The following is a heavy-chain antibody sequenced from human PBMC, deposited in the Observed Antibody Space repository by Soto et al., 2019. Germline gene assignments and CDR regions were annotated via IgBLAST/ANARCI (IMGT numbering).Heavy chain of an antibody. J-gene: IGHJ3*02. CDR1: GDSISNSRFY. V-gene: IGHV4-39*01. CDR3: ASAFSLGYCISTSCRPDAFDI. CDR2: IYHTGNA. Sequence: PSETLSLTCSVSGDSISNSRFYWAWIRQPPGEGLEWIGSIYHTGNAYYNPSLKSRVTIFVDTSKNQFSLKLSSVTAADAAVYYCASAFSLGYCISTSCRPDAFDIWGQGTMVTVSS. D-gene: IGHD2-2*01.